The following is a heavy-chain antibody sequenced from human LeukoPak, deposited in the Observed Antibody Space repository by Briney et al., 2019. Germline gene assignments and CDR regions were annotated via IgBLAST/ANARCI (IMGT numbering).Heavy chain of an antibody. D-gene: IGHD1-26*01. V-gene: IGHV1-18*04. J-gene: IGHJ4*02. Sequence: ASVKVSCKASGYTFTGYYMHWVRQAPGQGLEWMGWISAYNGNTNYAQKLQGRVTMTTDTSTSTAYMELRSLRSDDTAVYYCARVGVVGATWDYFDYWGQGTLVTVSS. CDR3: ARVGVVGATWDYFDY. CDR1: GYTFTGYY. CDR2: ISAYNGNT.